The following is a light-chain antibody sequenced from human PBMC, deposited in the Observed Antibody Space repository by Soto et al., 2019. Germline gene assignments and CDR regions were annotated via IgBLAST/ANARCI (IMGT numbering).Light chain of an antibody. J-gene: IGKJ1*01. CDR3: QHSGDFRWT. CDR2: GAS. Sequence: EIVLTQSPATLSLSPGERATLSCGASQSVSSSYLAWYQQKPGQAPSRLIYGASSRATGIPDRFSGRGFGTDFTLTISRLEPEDFAVYYCQHSGDFRWTFGQGTKVDI. V-gene: IGKV3-20*01. CDR1: QSVSSSY.